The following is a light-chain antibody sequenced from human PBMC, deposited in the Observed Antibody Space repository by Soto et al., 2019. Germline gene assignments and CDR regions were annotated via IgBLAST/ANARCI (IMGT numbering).Light chain of an antibody. V-gene: IGKV1-39*01. CDR1: QTISRY. J-gene: IGKJ2*01. CDR2: AAS. Sequence: DIQMTQSPSTLSASIRDRVTITCRASQTISRYLNWYQQKPGRAPNLLSYAASSLQSGVPSRFSGSGSGTDFTLTISSLQPEDFATYYCQQSYSTPYTFGQGTKVDIK. CDR3: QQSYSTPYT.